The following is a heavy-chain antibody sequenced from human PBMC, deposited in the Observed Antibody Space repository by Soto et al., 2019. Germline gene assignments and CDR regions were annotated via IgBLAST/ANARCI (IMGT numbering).Heavy chain of an antibody. J-gene: IGHJ4*02. CDR2: IYYSGST. CDR1: GGSISSGGYY. Sequence: SETLSLTCTVSGGSISSGGYYWSWIRQHPGKGLEWIGYIYYSGSTYYNPSLKSRVTISVDTSKNQFSLKLSSVTAADTAVYYWARETYYYDSSGYEPKALWGQGTLVTV. V-gene: IGHV4-31*03. D-gene: IGHD3-22*01. CDR3: ARETYYYDSSGYEPKAL.